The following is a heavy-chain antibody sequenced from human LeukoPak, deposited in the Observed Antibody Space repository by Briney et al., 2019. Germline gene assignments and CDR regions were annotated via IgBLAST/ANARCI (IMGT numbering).Heavy chain of an antibody. V-gene: IGHV4-59*08. J-gene: IGHJ4*02. CDR2: SSYSGST. CDR1: GDSVSNYY. CDR3: ARHAGNTLYFLDY. Sequence: SETLSLTCTVSGDSVSNYYWSWLRQPPGKRLEWIGHSSYSGSTKYNPSLNSRVTLSVDTSKNQLSLKLSSVTAADTAVYYCARHAGNTLYFLDYWGQGILVTVSS. D-gene: IGHD1/OR15-1a*01.